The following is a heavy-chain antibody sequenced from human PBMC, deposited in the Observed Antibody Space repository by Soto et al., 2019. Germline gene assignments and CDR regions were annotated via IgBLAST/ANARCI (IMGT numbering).Heavy chain of an antibody. Sequence: QVQLQQWGAGLLKPSETLSLTCAVYGGSFSGYYWSWIRQPPGKGLEWLGEINHSGSINYNSSLKSRITISVDTSKNQFSRKLSPLTAADTAVYYCARAPPRGLVRDWFDPWGQGTLVTVSS. V-gene: IGHV4-34*01. J-gene: IGHJ5*02. CDR1: GGSFSGYY. CDR3: ARAPPRGLVRDWFDP. D-gene: IGHD6-19*01. CDR2: INHSGSI.